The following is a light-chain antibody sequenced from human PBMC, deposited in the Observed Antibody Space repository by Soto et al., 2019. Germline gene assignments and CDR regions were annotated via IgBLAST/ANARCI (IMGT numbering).Light chain of an antibody. CDR2: EVS. J-gene: IGLJ2*01. CDR1: NSDVGAYNF. CDR3: LSFDSSLSVV. V-gene: IGLV2-8*01. Sequence: QSALTQPPSASGSPGQSVTISCTGTNSDVGAYNFVSWYQQHPGKAPKLMIYEVSKRPSGVVDRFSGSKSGTSASLAITGLQAEDEADYYCLSFDSSLSVVFGGGTQLTVL.